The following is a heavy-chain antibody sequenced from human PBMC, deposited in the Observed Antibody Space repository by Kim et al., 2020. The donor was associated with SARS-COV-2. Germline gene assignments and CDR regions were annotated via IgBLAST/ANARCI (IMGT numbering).Heavy chain of an antibody. D-gene: IGHD1-7*01. CDR2: IYYSGST. J-gene: IGHJ6*02. Sequence: SETLSLTCTVSGGSISSYYWSWIRQPPGKGLEWIGYIYYSGSTNYNPSLKSRVTISVDTSKNQFSLKLSSVTAADTAVYYCARVTGTTRTTYYYYGMDVWGQGTTVTVSS. CDR3: ARVTGTTRTTYYYYGMDV. CDR1: GGSISSYY. V-gene: IGHV4-59*13.